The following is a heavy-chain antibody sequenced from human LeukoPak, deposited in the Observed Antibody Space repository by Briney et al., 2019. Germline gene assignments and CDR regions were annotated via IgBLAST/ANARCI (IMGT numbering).Heavy chain of an antibody. CDR1: GGTFRSYA. D-gene: IGHD2-15*01. CDR2: IIPVLGIA. CDR3: AAPQSRISSYYYVMDV. V-gene: IGHV1-69*10. J-gene: IGHJ6*02. Sequence: GAPVKVSCKASGGTFRSYAFTWVRQAPGQGLEWMGGIIPVLGIANYAQKFQGRVTITADESTSTAYMELSSLISEDTAVYYCAAPQSRISSYYYVMDVWGQGTTVTVSS.